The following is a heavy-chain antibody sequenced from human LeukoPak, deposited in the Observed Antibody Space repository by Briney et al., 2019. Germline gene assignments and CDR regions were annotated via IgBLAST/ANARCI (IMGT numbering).Heavy chain of an antibody. CDR1: GFTFSSYG. CDR2: IWYDGSNK. D-gene: IGHD1-26*01. Sequence: GRTLRLSSAASGFTFSSYGMHWVRQAPGKGLEWVGGIWYDGSNKYYADSVKGRFTISGDNSKNTSYLQMNIMSADATAVYYSANERYPNRYSWSLPREWGQGTLVTVSS. V-gene: IGHV3-33*06. J-gene: IGHJ4*02. CDR3: ANERYPNRYSWSLPRE.